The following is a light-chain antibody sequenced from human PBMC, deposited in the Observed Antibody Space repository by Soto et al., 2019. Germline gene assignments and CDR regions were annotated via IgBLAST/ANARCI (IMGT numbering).Light chain of an antibody. J-gene: IGKJ3*01. CDR1: QSISSY. Sequence: DIQMTQSPSSLSASVGDRVTITCRASQSISSYLNWYQQKPGKAPKLLIYAASSLQSRVPSRFSGSGSGTDFTLTISSLQPEDFATYDCQQSYSTPSFTFGPGTKVYIK. V-gene: IGKV1-39*01. CDR2: AAS. CDR3: QQSYSTPSFT.